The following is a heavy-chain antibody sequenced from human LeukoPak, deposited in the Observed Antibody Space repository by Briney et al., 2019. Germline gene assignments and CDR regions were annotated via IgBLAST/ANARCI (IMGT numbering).Heavy chain of an antibody. CDR2: INHSGTT. V-gene: IGHV4-34*01. J-gene: IGHJ4*02. Sequence: SETLSLTCAVYGGSFSDYYWSWIRQPPGKGLEWIGEINHSGTTNYNPSLKSRVTISVDTSKNQFSLKLSSVTAADTAVYHCARARGRAGARFDYWGQGALVTVSS. D-gene: IGHD1-26*01. CDR1: GGSFSDYY. CDR3: ARARGRAGARFDY.